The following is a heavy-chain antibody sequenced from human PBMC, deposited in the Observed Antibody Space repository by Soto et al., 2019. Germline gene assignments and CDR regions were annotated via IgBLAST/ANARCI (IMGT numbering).Heavy chain of an antibody. J-gene: IGHJ6*02. Sequence: GGSLRLSCAASGFTFSTSTMNWVRQAPGQGLEWLSSISSTSTYTYYAASVRGRFTISRDNAKNSLYLQMNSLTAEDTAVYYCARDGLSVAGKTYYYYGMDVWGQGTTVTVSS. CDR3: ARDGLSVAGKTYYYYGMDV. CDR2: ISSTSTYT. V-gene: IGHV3-21*01. CDR1: GFTFSTST. D-gene: IGHD6-19*01.